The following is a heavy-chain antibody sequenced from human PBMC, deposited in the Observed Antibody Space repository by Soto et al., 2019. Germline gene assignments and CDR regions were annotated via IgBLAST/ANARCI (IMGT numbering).Heavy chain of an antibody. Sequence: GGSLRLSFAASVFTVNRDWMHLVRQTPGKGLEFVSRIDDTGSGTTYADSVKGRFTISTDNAKNTLYLQMNSLRAEDTAVYYCARDQTVAGPTTFDYCGQGTLVTVSS. J-gene: IGHJ4*02. D-gene: IGHD6-19*01. V-gene: IGHV3-74*01. CDR1: VFTVNRDW. CDR2: IDDTGSGT. CDR3: ARDQTVAGPTTFDY.